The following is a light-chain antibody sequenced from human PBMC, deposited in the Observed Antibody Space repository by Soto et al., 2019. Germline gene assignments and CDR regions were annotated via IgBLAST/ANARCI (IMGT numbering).Light chain of an antibody. V-gene: IGLV6-57*02. CDR2: ENN. Sequence: NFMLTQPHSVSESPGKTVTISCTGSSGSIASNYVQWYQQRPGSAPTTVIYENNRRPSGVPDRFSGSIDSSSNSASLTISGLKTEDEADYHCQSYDSSNQVVFGGGTKLTVL. CDR3: QSYDSSNQVV. CDR1: SGSIASNY. J-gene: IGLJ2*01.